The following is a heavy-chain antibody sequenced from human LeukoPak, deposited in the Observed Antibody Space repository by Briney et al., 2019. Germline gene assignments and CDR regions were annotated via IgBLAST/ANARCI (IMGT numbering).Heavy chain of an antibody. J-gene: IGHJ4*02. D-gene: IGHD2-15*01. CDR2: IIPIFGTA. Sequence: GASVKVSCKASGYTFTSYGISWVRQAPGQGLEWMGGIIPIFGTANYAQKFQGRVTITADESTSTAYMELTSLRSDDTAVYYCARREKTDKKFDFWGQGTLVTVSS. CDR1: GYTFTSYG. CDR3: ARREKTDKKFDF. V-gene: IGHV1-69*13.